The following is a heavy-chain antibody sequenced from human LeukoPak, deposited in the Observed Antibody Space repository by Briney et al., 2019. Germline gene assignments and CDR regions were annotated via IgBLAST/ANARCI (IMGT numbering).Heavy chain of an antibody. CDR2: ISAYNGKT. CDR3: ASGTRRAFDI. Sequence: ASVNVSCKAAGYPFISFGISWVRQAPGQGLEWMGWISAYNGKTEFAQRFQDRVTMTTDTSTSTAYMELRTLRSDDTAVYYCASGTRRAFDIWGQGTMVTVSS. J-gene: IGHJ3*02. V-gene: IGHV1-18*01. CDR1: GYPFISFG. D-gene: IGHD6-13*01.